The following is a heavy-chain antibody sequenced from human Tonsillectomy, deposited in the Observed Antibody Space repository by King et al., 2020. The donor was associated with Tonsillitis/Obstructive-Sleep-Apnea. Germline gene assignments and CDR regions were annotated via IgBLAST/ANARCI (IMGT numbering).Heavy chain of an antibody. J-gene: IGHJ3*02. V-gene: IGHV4-31*03. CDR3: ARGQSGSYFHPLPNHAFDI. Sequence: QLQESGPGLVKPSQTLSLTCTVSGGSISSGGYYWSWIRQHPGKGLEWIGYIYYSGSTYYNPSLKSRVTISVDTSKNQFSLKLSSVTAADTAVYYCARGQSGSYFHPLPNHAFDIWGQGTMVTVSS. D-gene: IGHD1-26*01. CDR1: GGSISSGGYY. CDR2: IYYSGST.